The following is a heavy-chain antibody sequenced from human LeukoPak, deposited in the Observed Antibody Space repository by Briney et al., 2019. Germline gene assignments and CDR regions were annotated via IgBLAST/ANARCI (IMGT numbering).Heavy chain of an antibody. J-gene: IGHJ4*02. CDR2: ISGSGGST. V-gene: IGHV3-23*01. CDR3: AVGSYLGRNFDY. Sequence: GGSLRLSCAASGFTFSSYAMSWVRQAPGKGLPWVSAISGSGGSTYYADSVKGRFTISRDNSKNTLYLQMNSLRAEDTAVYYSAVGSYLGRNFDYWGQGTLVTVSS. D-gene: IGHD1-26*01. CDR1: GFTFSSYA.